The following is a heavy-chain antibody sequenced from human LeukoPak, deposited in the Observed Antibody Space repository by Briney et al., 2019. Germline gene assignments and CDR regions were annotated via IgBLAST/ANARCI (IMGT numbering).Heavy chain of an antibody. CDR1: GFTFSNAW. V-gene: IGHV3-15*01. CDR3: TTPIPIHSWYQFIS. D-gene: IGHD6-13*01. CDR2: IKSKTDGGTT. Sequence: PGGSLRLSCAASGFTFSNAWMSWVRQAPGKGLEWVGRIKSKTDGGTTDYAAPVKGRFTISRDDSKNTLYLQMNSLKTEDTAVYYCTTPIPIHSWYQFISWGQGTLVTVSS. J-gene: IGHJ4*02.